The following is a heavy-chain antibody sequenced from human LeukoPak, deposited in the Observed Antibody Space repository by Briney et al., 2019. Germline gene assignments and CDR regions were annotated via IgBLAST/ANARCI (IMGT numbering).Heavy chain of an antibody. Sequence: GSSVKVSCKASGGTFSSYAISWVRQAPGQGLEWMGGIIPTFGTANYAQKFQGRVTITADESTSTAYMELSSLRSEDTAVYYCARDESIAAAGFDYWGQGTLVTVSS. CDR2: IIPTFGTA. J-gene: IGHJ4*02. CDR1: GGTFSSYA. D-gene: IGHD6-13*01. V-gene: IGHV1-69*01. CDR3: ARDESIAAAGFDY.